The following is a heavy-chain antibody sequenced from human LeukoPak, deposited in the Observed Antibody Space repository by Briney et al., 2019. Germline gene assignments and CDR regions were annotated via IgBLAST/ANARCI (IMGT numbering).Heavy chain of an antibody. V-gene: IGHV3-7*01. J-gene: IGHJ4*02. CDR1: GFTFSSYW. D-gene: IGHD6-6*01. CDR3: AGSKAARSHFDY. CDR2: IKQDGSEK. Sequence: RGSLRLSCAASGFTFSSYWMSWVRQAPGKGLEWVANIKQDGSEKYYVDSVKGRFTISRDNAKNSLYLQMNSLRAEDTAVYYCAGSKAARSHFDYWGQGTLVTVSS.